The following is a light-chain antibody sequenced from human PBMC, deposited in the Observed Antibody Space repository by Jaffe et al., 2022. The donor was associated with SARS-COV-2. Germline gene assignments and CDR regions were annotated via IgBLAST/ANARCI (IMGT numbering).Light chain of an antibody. J-gene: IGKJ4*01. CDR1: QSVGDY. Sequence: EVVLTQSPATLSLSPGERATLSCRASQSVGDYLAWYQQKPGQAPRLLIYDTSNRATGIPDRFSGSGSGTDFTLTISDLEPEDFATYYCQQRNNWPPVTFGGGTKVEIK. CDR3: QQRNNWPPVT. V-gene: IGKV3-11*01. CDR2: DTS.